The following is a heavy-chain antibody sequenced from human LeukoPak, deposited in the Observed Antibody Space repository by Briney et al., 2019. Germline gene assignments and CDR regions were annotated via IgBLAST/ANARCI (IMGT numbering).Heavy chain of an antibody. CDR2: IYYSGST. Sequence: SETLSLTCTVSGGSISSYYWSWIRQPPGKGLEWIGYIYYSGSTNYNPSLKSRVTISVYTSKNQFSLKLSSVTAADTAVYYCARDSTPNTYCGGDCPGGAFDIWGQGTMVTVSS. CDR3: ARDSTPNTYCGGDCPGGAFDI. D-gene: IGHD2-21*02. J-gene: IGHJ3*02. CDR1: GGSISSYY. V-gene: IGHV4-59*01.